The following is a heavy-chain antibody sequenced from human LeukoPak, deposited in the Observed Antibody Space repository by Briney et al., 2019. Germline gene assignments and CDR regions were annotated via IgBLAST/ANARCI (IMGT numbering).Heavy chain of an antibody. J-gene: IGHJ4*02. D-gene: IGHD3-3*01. V-gene: IGHV3-7*03. CDR3: ARDQYDTWSRRGNFDS. CDR2: IKLDGSEK. CDR1: GFTFGKYW. Sequence: GGSLRLSCVASGFTFGKYWMSWVRKAPGKGLEWVANIKLDGSEKNYVDSVKGRFTISRDNTKNSLYLQMNSLRVEDTAVFYCARDQYDTWSRRGNFDSWGQGTLVIVS.